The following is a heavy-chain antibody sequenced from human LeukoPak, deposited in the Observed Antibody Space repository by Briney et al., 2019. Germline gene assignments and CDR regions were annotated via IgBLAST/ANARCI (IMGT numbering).Heavy chain of an antibody. CDR1: GFSLSTSGVG. Sequence: SGPTLVKPTQTLTLTCTFSGFSLSTSGVGVGWIRQPPGKALEWLALIYWDDDKRYSPSLKSRLTITKDTSKNQVVLTMTNMDPVDTATYYCARIVVVVGANHWGCDYWGQGTLVTVSS. D-gene: IGHD2-15*01. CDR2: IYWDDDK. J-gene: IGHJ4*02. CDR3: ARIVVVVGANHWGCDY. V-gene: IGHV2-5*02.